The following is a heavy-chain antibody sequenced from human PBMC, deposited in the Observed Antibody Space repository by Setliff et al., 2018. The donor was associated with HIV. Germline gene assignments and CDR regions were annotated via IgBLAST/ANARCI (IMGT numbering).Heavy chain of an antibody. D-gene: IGHD6-25*01. CDR2: LYYSGST. CDR1: GGSISGYY. V-gene: IGHV4-59*12. J-gene: IGHJ4*02. CDR3: ARGDYSSGWYIDY. Sequence: SETLSLTCTVSGGSISGYYWSWIRQPPGKGLEWIGYLYYSGSTNYNPSLKSRVSISIDTSKNQFSLRLTSVTAADTAVYYCARGDYSSGWYIDYWGQGTLVTVSS.